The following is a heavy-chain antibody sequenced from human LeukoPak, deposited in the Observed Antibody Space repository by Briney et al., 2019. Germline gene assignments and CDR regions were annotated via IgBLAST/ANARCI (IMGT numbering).Heavy chain of an antibody. CDR2: ISGSGGST. Sequence: TGGSLRLSCAASEFTFSNCAMNWVRQAPGKGLEWVSGISGSGGSTYYADSVKCRFTISRDNSKNTLYLQMNSLRAEDTAVFYCAKSRGYYGSGSYIDSWGQGTLVTVSS. V-gene: IGHV3-23*01. D-gene: IGHD3-10*01. CDR1: EFTFSNCA. CDR3: AKSRGYYGSGSYIDS. J-gene: IGHJ4*02.